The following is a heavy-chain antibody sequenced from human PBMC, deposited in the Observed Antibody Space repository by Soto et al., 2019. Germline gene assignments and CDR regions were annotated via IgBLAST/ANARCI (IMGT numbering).Heavy chain of an antibody. Sequence: EVQLVESGGGLVQPGGSLRLSCAASGFTVSSNYMSWVRQAPGKGLEWVSVIYSGGSTYYADSVKGRFTISRDNSKNPLYLQMNSLRAEDTAVYYCARGGSTVTDYYGMDVWGQGTTVTVSS. D-gene: IGHD4-17*01. CDR3: ARGGSTVTDYYGMDV. J-gene: IGHJ6*02. CDR1: GFTVSSNY. V-gene: IGHV3-66*01. CDR2: IYSGGST.